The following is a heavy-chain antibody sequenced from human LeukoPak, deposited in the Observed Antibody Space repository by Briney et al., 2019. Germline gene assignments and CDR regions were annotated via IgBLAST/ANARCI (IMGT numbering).Heavy chain of an antibody. D-gene: IGHD6-19*01. Sequence: SVKVSCKASGGTFSSYAISWVRQAPGQGLEWMGGIIPIFGTANYAQKFQGRVTITTDESTSTAYMELSSLRSEDTAVYYCARGAAVAGYYFDYWGQGTLVTVSS. CDR2: IIPIFGTA. V-gene: IGHV1-69*05. J-gene: IGHJ4*02. CDR3: ARGAAVAGYYFDY. CDR1: GGTFSSYA.